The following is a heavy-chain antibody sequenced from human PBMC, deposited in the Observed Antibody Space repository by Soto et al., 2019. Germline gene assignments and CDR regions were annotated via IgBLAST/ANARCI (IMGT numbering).Heavy chain of an antibody. V-gene: IGHV1-2*04. Sequence: ASVKVSCKASGYTFTGYYIHWVRQAPGQGLEWMGWINTNSGGTNYAQKYQGWVTMPRDTSISTAYMELSRLRSDDTAVYYCAREGYSTSDYYYGLDVWGQGTTVTVSS. J-gene: IGHJ6*02. CDR3: AREGYSTSDYYYGLDV. CDR2: INTNSGGT. CDR1: GYTFTGYY. D-gene: IGHD2-2*01.